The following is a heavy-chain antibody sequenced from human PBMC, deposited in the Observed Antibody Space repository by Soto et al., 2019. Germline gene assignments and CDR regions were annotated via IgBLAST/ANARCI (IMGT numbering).Heavy chain of an antibody. J-gene: IGHJ4*02. Sequence: GGSLRLSCAASGFTLSSSGMHWVRQAPGKGLEWVAVLWYDGRNKYYADSVKGRVTISRDNSKNTLYLQMNSLRAEDTAVYYCARGSGATYWSLDQWGQGTLVTVSS. CDR1: GFTLSSSG. V-gene: IGHV3-33*01. CDR2: LWYDGRNK. D-gene: IGHD1-26*01. CDR3: ARGSGATYWSLDQ.